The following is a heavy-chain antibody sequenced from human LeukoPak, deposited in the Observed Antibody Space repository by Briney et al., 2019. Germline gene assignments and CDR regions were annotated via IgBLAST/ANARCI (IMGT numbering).Heavy chain of an antibody. D-gene: IGHD3-16*01. CDR3: ASRVRNGGGHDY. J-gene: IGHJ4*02. CDR1: GGSISSSSYY. V-gene: IGHV4-39*01. Sequence: SETLSLTCTVSGGSISSSSYYWDWVRQPPGKGLEWFGSFYYSGSTYYNPSLKSRVTISVDTSGDQFSLKLSSVTAADAAVYYCASRVRNGGGHDYWGQGTLVTVSS. CDR2: FYYSGST.